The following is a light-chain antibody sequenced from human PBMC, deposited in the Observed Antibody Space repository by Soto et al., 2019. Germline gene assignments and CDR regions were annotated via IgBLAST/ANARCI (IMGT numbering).Light chain of an antibody. CDR2: VAS. V-gene: IGKV1-39*01. Sequence: DSQMTQSPSALSASVGDSPTLTCRASQYISTNLNWYQQKPGKAPKFLIYVASNLQSGVPSRFSGSGSGTDFTLTISSLQPEDIASYYCQESYSTAFGQGTKVDI. CDR1: QYISTN. J-gene: IGKJ1*01. CDR3: QESYSTA.